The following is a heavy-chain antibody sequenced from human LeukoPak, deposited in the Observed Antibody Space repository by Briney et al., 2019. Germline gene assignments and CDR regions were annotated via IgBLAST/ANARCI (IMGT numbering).Heavy chain of an antibody. CDR3: AKGANTYYYDSSGYYYAVDAFDI. CDR2: ISGSGGST. D-gene: IGHD3-22*01. Sequence: GGSLRLSCAASGFTFSSYAMSWVRQAPGKGLDWVSAISGSGGSTYYADSVKGRFTISRDNSKNTLYLQMNSLRAEDTAVYYCAKGANTYYYDSSGYYYAVDAFDIWGQGTMVTVSS. CDR1: GFTFSSYA. J-gene: IGHJ3*02. V-gene: IGHV3-23*01.